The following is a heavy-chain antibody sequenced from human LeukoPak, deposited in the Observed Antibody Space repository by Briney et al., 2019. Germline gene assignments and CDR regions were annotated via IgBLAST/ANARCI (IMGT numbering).Heavy chain of an antibody. CDR3: ARGNEVLRYFDWLFPTNFDY. CDR1: GYSFTSYW. J-gene: IGHJ4*02. V-gene: IGHV5-51*01. D-gene: IGHD3-9*01. Sequence: GESLKISCKGSGYSFTSYWIGWVRQMPGKGLGWMGIIYPGDSDTRYSPSFQGQVTISADKSISTAYLQWSSLKASDTAMYYCARGNEVLRYFDWLFPTNFDYWGQGTLVTVSS. CDR2: IYPGDSDT.